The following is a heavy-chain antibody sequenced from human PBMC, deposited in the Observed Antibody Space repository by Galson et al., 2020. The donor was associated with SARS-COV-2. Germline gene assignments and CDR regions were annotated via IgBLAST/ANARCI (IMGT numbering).Heavy chain of an antibody. CDR2: TTNKADSYTT. CDR3: TGDSSGIPTI. D-gene: IGHD1-26*01. CDR1: GFTFSDHY. V-gene: IGHV3-72*01. Sequence: GESLKISCAASGFTFSDHYIDWVRQAPGKGLEWVGRTTNKADSYTTEYAASVKGRFTISRDDSETSLYLQMNSLKTEDTAVYYCTGDSSGIPTIWGQGTLVTVSS. J-gene: IGHJ4*02.